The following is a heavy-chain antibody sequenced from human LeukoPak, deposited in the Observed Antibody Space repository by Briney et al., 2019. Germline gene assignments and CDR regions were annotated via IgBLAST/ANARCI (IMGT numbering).Heavy chain of an antibody. CDR1: GGTFSSYA. V-gene: IGHV1-69*13. CDR2: IIPIFGTA. J-gene: IGHJ4*02. CDR3: ARGGKSSSWTIKHYYFGY. D-gene: IGHD6-13*01. Sequence: SVKVSCKASGGTFSSYAISWVRQAPGQGLEWMGGIIPIFGTANYAQKFQGRVTITADESTSTAYMELSSLRSEDTAVYYCARGGKSSSWTIKHYYFGYWGQGTLVTVSS.